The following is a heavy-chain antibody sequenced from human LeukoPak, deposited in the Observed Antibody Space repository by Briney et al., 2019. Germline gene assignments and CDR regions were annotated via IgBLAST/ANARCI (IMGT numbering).Heavy chain of an antibody. V-gene: IGHV3-7*01. Sequence: ETLSLTCTVSGGSISGSSYYWGWIRQPPGKGLEWVANIKKDGSEEHYVDSVKGRFTISRDNAKKSLYLQMNSLRAEDTAVYYCARGLMTAIYWGQGTLVTVSS. CDR1: GGSISGSSYY. D-gene: IGHD2-21*02. J-gene: IGHJ4*02. CDR2: IKKDGSEE. CDR3: ARGLMTAIY.